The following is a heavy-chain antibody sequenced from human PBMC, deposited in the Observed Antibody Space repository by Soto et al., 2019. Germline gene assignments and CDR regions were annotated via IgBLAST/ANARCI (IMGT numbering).Heavy chain of an antibody. CDR1: GYTLTELS. CDR3: ARGFSDIVVVPAKFDY. V-gene: IGHV1-69*04. D-gene: IGHD2-2*01. CDR2: IIPILGIA. J-gene: IGHJ4*02. Sequence: SVKVSCKLSGYTLTELSMHWVRQAPGKGLEWMGRIIPILGIANYAQKFQGRVTITADKSTSTAYMELSSLRSEDTAVYYCARGFSDIVVVPAKFDYWGQGTLVTVSS.